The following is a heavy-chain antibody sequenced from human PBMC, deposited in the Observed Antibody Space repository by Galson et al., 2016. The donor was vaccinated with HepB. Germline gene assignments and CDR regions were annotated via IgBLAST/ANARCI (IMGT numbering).Heavy chain of an antibody. CDR1: GFTFSNAW. J-gene: IGHJ6*02. D-gene: IGHD2-2*01. CDR2: IKSKTDGGTT. CDR3: TTLVVVPAARYYYYYGMDV. V-gene: IGHV3-15*01. Sequence: SLRLSCAASGFTFSNAWMSWVRQAPGKGLEWVGRIKSKTDGGTTDYAAPVKGRFTISRDDSKNTLYLQMNSLKTEDTAVYYCTTLVVVPAARYYYYYGMDVWGQGTTVTVSS.